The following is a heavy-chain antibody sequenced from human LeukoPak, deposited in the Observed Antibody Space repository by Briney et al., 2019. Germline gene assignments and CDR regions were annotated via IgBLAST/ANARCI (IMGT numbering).Heavy chain of an antibody. Sequence: GGSLRLSCAASGLTFSDHWFNWVRQAPGKGLEWVAKMNQDGSEKYYVGSVRGRFTISRDNAKNSVYLQMNSLRVEDTANCVKLVGSVPPDGWGQGTLVTVSS. V-gene: IGHV3-7*01. CDR1: GLTFSDHW. D-gene: IGHD2-15*01. J-gene: IGHJ3*01. CDR3: LVGSVPPDG. CDR2: MNQDGSEK.